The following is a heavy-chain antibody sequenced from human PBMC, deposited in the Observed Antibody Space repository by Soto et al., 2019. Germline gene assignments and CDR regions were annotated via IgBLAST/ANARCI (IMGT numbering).Heavy chain of an antibody. CDR3: AREYCSSTSCYGYYYYYGMDV. CDR2: MNPNSGNT. V-gene: IGHV1-8*01. J-gene: IGHJ6*02. Sequence: QVPLVQSGAEVKKPGASVKVSCKASGYTFTSYDINWVRQATGQGLEWMGWMNPNSGNTGYAQKFQGRVTMTRNTSISTAYMELSSLRSEDTAVYYCAREYCSSTSCYGYYYYYGMDVWGQGTTVTVSS. D-gene: IGHD2-2*01. CDR1: GYTFTSYD.